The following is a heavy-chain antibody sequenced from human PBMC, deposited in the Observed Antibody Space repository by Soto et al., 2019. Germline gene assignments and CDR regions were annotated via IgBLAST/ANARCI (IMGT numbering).Heavy chain of an antibody. CDR2: ISYDGTNK. Sequence: QVQLVESGGGVVQPGRSLRLSCAASGVTFSSYGMHWVRQAPGKGLEWVAVISYDGTNKYYADSVKGRFTISRDDSKNTLYLQMNSLRPEDTAVYYCAKEKATRGYSFLVDYWGPGNPGHRLL. D-gene: IGHD5-18*01. CDR3: AKEKATRGYSFLVDY. J-gene: IGHJ4*02. V-gene: IGHV3-30*18. CDR1: GVTFSSYG.